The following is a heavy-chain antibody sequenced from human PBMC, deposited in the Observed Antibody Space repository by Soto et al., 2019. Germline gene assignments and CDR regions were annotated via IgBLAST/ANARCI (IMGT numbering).Heavy chain of an antibody. Sequence: ASVKVSCKASGYTFSNYGISWMRQDPGQGLEWMGWFNSYNGDATYAQNLQGRVTMTTDTCTSTACMELWSLRSDDTAGYYCAREDSGGLDYWGQRTLVTVSS. D-gene: IGHD1-26*01. J-gene: IGHJ4*02. CDR1: GYTFSNYG. CDR2: FNSYNGDA. CDR3: AREDSGGLDY. V-gene: IGHV1-18*01.